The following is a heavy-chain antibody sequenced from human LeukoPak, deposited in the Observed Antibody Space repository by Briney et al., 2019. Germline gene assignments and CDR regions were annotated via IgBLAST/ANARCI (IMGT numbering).Heavy chain of an antibody. CDR2: INTNTGNP. CDR3: ARDRSWRNYYYYYMDV. CDR1: GYTFTSYA. V-gene: IGHV7-4-1*02. J-gene: IGHJ6*03. D-gene: IGHD6-13*01. Sequence: ASVKVSCKASGYTFTSYAMNWVRQAPGQGLEWMGWINTNTGNPTYAQGFTGRFVFSLDTSVSTAYLQISSLKAEDTAVYYCARDRSWRNYYYYYMDVWGKGTTVTVSS.